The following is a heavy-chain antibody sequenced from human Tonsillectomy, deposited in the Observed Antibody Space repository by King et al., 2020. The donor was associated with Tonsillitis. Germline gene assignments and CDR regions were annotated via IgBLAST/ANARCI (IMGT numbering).Heavy chain of an antibody. D-gene: IGHD1-26*01. CDR2: ISGSGGST. CDR3: AKEIVGATTWYYGMEV. J-gene: IGHJ6*04. Sequence: VQLVESGGGLVQPGGSLRLSCAASGFTFSSYAMSWVRQAPGKGLEWVSAISGSGGSTYYADSVKGRFTISRDNSKNTLYLQMNSLRAEDTAVYYCAKEIVGATTWYYGMEVWGKGTTVTVSS. CDR1: GFTFSSYA. V-gene: IGHV3-23*04.